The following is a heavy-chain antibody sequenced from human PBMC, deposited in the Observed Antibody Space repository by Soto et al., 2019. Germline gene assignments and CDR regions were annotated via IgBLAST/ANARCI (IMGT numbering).Heavy chain of an antibody. CDR1: GYTFTIYY. CDR3: ARDLPPTYYYDSSGYYYVPGAFDI. CDR2: INPSGGST. J-gene: IGHJ3*02. V-gene: IGHV1-46*01. D-gene: IGHD3-22*01. Sequence: ASVKVSCKASGYTFTIYYMHWVRQAPGQGLEWMGIINPSGGSTSYAQKFQGRATITRDTSTSTVYMELSSLRSEDTAVYYCARDLPPTYYYDSSGYYYVPGAFDIWGQ.